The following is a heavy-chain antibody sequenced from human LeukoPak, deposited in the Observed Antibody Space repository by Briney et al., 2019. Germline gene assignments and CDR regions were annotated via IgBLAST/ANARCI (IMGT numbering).Heavy chain of an antibody. Sequence: PSETLSLTCTVSGGSISSSSYYWGWIRQPPGKGLEWIGSIYYSGSTYYNPSLKSRVTISVDTSKNQFSLKLSSVTAAGTAVYYCARETSLRFLEWRDYFDYWGQGTLVTVSS. J-gene: IGHJ4*02. CDR1: GGSISSSSYY. V-gene: IGHV4-39*07. CDR2: IYYSGST. CDR3: ARETSLRFLEWRDYFDY. D-gene: IGHD3-3*01.